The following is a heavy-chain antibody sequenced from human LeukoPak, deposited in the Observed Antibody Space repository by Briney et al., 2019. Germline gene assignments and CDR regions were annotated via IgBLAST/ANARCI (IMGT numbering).Heavy chain of an antibody. Sequence: GGSLRLSCAASGFTFSTYAMSWVRQAPGKGLEWVSAISGSGGSTYYADSVKGRFTISRDNSKSTLYLQMNSLRAEDTAVYYCAAGKDVVGSPVGAFDIWGQGTMVTVSS. J-gene: IGHJ3*02. V-gene: IGHV3-23*01. CDR1: GFTFSTYA. CDR3: AAGKDVVGSPVGAFDI. CDR2: ISGSGGST. D-gene: IGHD2-2*01.